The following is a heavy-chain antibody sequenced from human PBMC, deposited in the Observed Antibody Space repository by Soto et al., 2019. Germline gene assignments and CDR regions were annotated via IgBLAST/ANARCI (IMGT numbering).Heavy chain of an antibody. J-gene: IGHJ3*02. V-gene: IGHV1-46*01. CDR2: INSSGGHT. CDR1: GYTFTRHY. Sequence: QLQLVQSGAEVKKPGASVKVSCKASGYTFTRHYIHWVRQAPGQGLERMGIINSSGGHTYYAPKAQGRVPLISNTSTSIVYMQLSSLRSEGPAVYYCARDLLAAGSDALDIWGQGTMVTVSS. D-gene: IGHD6-13*01. CDR3: ARDLLAAGSDALDI.